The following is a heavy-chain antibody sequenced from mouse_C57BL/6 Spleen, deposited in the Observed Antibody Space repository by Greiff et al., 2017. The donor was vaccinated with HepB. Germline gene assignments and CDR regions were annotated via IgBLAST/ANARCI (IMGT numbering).Heavy chain of an antibody. J-gene: IGHJ4*01. CDR2: INPSTGGT. D-gene: IGHD5-1*01. V-gene: IGHV1-42*01. Sequence: EVQLQQSGPELVKPGASVKISCKASGYSFTGYYMNWVKQSPEKSLEWIGEINPSTGGTTYNQKFKAKATLTVDKSSSTAYMQLKSLTSEDSAVYYWARGREYGGAMDYWGQGTSVTVSS. CDR1: GYSFTGYY. CDR3: ARGREYGGAMDY.